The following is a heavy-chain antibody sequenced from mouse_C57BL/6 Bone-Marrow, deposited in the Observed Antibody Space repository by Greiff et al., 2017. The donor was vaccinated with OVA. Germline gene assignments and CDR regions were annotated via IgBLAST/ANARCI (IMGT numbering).Heavy chain of an antibody. Sequence: VQLQQSGAELARPGASVKLSCKASGYTFTSYGISWVKQRTGQGLEWIGEIYPRSGNTYYNEKFKGKATLTADKSSSTAYMELRSLTSEDSAVYFCARRRVYYYCSSYGAWFAYWGQGTLVTVSA. V-gene: IGHV1-81*01. D-gene: IGHD1-1*01. CDR2: IYPRSGNT. J-gene: IGHJ3*01. CDR1: GYTFTSYG. CDR3: ARRRVYYYCSSYGAWFAY.